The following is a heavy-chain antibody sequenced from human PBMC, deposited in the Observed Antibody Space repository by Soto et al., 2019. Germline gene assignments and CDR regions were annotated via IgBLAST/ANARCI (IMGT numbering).Heavy chain of an antibody. CDR2: ISYDGSNK. CDR1: GFTFSSYA. D-gene: IGHD4-17*01. J-gene: IGHJ4*02. CDR3: ARDPPSTVTINY. Sequence: HPGGSLRLSCAASGFTFSSYAMHWVRQAPGKGLEWVAVISYDGSNKYYADSVKGRFTISRDNSKNTLYLQMNSLRAEDTAVYYCARDPPSTVTINYWGQGTLVTVSS. V-gene: IGHV3-30-3*01.